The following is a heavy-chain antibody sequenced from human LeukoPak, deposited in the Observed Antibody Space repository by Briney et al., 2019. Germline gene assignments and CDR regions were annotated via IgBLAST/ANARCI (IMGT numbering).Heavy chain of an antibody. CDR3: ARAASIAVASPGTFDY. D-gene: IGHD6-19*01. J-gene: IGHJ4*02. CDR2: MYHSGST. CDR1: GYSINSGYY. Sequence: PSETLSLTCAVSGYSINSGYYWGWIRQPPGKGLEWIGSMYHSGSTYYNPSLKSRVTISVDTSKNQFSLKLSSVTAADTAVYYCARAASIAVASPGTFDYWGQETLVTVSS. V-gene: IGHV4-38-2*01.